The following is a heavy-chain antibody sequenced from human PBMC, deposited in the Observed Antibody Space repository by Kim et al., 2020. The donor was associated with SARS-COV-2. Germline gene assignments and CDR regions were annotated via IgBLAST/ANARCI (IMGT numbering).Heavy chain of an antibody. J-gene: IGHJ6*02. CDR2: ISGRGTNI. V-gene: IGHV3-48*03. Sequence: GGSLRLSCVASGFTFSSFDMNWVRQAPGKGLEWIAYISGRGTNIHYADSVKGRFTVSRDNSKNSMFLPMNSLSSDDTAVFYCAREGPQDYYYGADVWGQG. CDR1: GFTFSSFD. CDR3: AREGPQDYYYGADV.